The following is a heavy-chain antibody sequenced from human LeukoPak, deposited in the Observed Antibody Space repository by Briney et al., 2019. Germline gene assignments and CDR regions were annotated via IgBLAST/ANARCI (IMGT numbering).Heavy chain of an antibody. Sequence: SETLSLTCSVSGGSIRSGRHHWAWVRQPPGKGLECIGSLDESGSPYYNAPLKSRVTISEDSSGKQFSLNLSSVTAAATAVYFCARDLGGYPFFMDVWGRGTTVIVS. CDR2: LDESGSP. CDR1: GGSIRSGRHH. V-gene: IGHV4-39*07. CDR3: ARDLGGYPFFMDV. D-gene: IGHD2-15*01. J-gene: IGHJ6*03.